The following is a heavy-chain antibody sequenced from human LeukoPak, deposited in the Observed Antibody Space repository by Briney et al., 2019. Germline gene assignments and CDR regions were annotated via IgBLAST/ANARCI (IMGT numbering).Heavy chain of an antibody. Sequence: ASVKVSCKASGYTFTSYAMYWVRQAPGQRLEWMGWINAGNGNTKYSQKFQGRVTITRDTSASTAYMELSSLRSEDTAVYYCARDRQQLSEPSNYFDYWGQGTLVTVSS. D-gene: IGHD6-13*01. J-gene: IGHJ4*02. CDR3: ARDRQQLSEPSNYFDY. CDR2: INAGNGNT. CDR1: GYTFTSYA. V-gene: IGHV1-3*01.